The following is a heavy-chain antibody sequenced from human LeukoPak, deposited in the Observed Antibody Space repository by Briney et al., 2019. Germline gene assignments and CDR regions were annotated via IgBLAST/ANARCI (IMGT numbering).Heavy chain of an antibody. D-gene: IGHD5-18*01. CDR1: GFTFSNYG. Sequence: GGSLRLSCAASGFTFSNYGMHWVRQAPGKGLGWMTFIRHDGNSKYYADSAKGRFTISRDNSKNTVYLQMNSLRAEDTAVYYCAKGRGYSYGPYLDYWGQGTLVTVSS. V-gene: IGHV3-30*02. J-gene: IGHJ4*02. CDR3: AKGRGYSYGPYLDY. CDR2: IRHDGNSK.